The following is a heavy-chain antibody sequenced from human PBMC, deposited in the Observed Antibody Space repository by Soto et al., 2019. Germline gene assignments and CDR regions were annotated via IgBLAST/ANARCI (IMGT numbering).Heavy chain of an antibody. J-gene: IGHJ4*02. CDR1: GFIVRSNY. Sequence: GGSLRLSCAASGFIVRSNYMTWVRQAPGKGLEWVSNLYSGGSTYYADSVKGRFTISRDNSKNTVYLQMNSLRVEDTAVYYCARDWGGSNSGWYHYFDSWGQGTLVTVSS. V-gene: IGHV3-66*01. CDR3: ARDWGGSNSGWYHYFDS. D-gene: IGHD6-19*01. CDR2: LYSGGST.